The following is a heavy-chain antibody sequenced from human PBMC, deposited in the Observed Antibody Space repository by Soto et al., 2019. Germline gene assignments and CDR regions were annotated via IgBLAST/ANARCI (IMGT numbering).Heavy chain of an antibody. CDR2: TGSGTGPG. CDR1: GGSLSTNP. D-gene: IGHD2-15*01. J-gene: IGHJ4*02. Sequence: SVKVSCKASGGSLSTNPISWVRQAPGQGLEWMGGTGSGTGPGNNAQKFQGRLTVTADKSASTVYMELTNLPSEDTAVYYCARRDSGGFFRFFDSWGQGTLVTVSS. CDR3: ARRDSGGFFRFFDS. V-gene: IGHV1-69*06.